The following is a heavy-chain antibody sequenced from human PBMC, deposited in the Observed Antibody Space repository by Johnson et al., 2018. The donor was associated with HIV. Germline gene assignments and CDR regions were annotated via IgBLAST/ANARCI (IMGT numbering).Heavy chain of an antibody. Sequence: QVQLVESWGGLVQPGESLRLSCAAFGFTFSDYYMSWIRQAPRKGLEWLSYISSSGSTIYYADSVKGRFTISRDNAKNSLYLQMSSRRAEDTAVYYCAREGVAVRYIDDAFDIWGQGTMVTVSS. J-gene: IGHJ3*02. D-gene: IGHD3-9*01. V-gene: IGHV3-11*04. CDR2: ISSSGSTI. CDR3: AREGVAVRYIDDAFDI. CDR1: GFTFSDYY.